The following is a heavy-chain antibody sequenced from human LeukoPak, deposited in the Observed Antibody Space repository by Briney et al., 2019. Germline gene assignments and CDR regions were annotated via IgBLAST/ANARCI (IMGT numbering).Heavy chain of an antibody. CDR3: VRNRNLKMTSTGILGN. V-gene: IGHV3-30*04. Sequence: GGSLRLSCAASQSTFSNYAFHWVRQAPGKGLEWVALITYDGGKKDYADSVKGRFTISRDNSRDTLYLQMNSLTVDDTAVYYCVRNRNLKMTSTGILGNWGLGTLVIVSS. CDR1: QSTFSNYA. J-gene: IGHJ4*02. CDR2: ITYDGGKK. D-gene: IGHD3-3*02.